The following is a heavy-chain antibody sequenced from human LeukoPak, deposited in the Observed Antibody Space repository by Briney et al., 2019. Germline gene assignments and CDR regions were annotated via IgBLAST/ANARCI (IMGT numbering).Heavy chain of an antibody. CDR3: ARDLCCSSTSCYQCYYYYYGMDV. V-gene: IGHV3-30-3*01. D-gene: IGHD2-2*01. CDR1: GFTFSSYA. Sequence: GGSLRLSCAASGFTFSSYAMHWVRQAPGKGLEWVAVISYEGSNKYYADSVKGRFTIFRDNAKNTLYLQMNSLRAEDTAVYYCARDLCCSSTSCYQCYYYYYGMDVWGQGTTVTVSS. J-gene: IGHJ6*02. CDR2: ISYEGSNK.